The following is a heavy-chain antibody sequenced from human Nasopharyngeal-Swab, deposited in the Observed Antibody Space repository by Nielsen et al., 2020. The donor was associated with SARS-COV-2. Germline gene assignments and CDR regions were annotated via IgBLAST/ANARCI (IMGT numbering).Heavy chain of an antibody. CDR3: RTVAVSED. CDR1: GGSLSKYH. CDR2: INHSGTT. V-gene: IGHV4-34*01. D-gene: IGHD1-14*01. Sequence: SETLSLTCSVSGGSLSKYHWSWIRQAPGKGLEWIGEINHSGTTNYNPSLKSRVSISIDMSENQISLKLKMTSVTAADTAVHYCRTVAVSEDWGQGSLVTVSS. J-gene: IGHJ4*02.